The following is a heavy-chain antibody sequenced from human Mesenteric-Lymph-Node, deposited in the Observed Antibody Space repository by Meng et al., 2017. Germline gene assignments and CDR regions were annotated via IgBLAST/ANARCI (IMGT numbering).Heavy chain of an antibody. D-gene: IGHD6-19*01. Sequence: GESLKISCAASGFTFSNYWMSWVRQAPGKGLEWVANIKQDGTEKYYVDSVKGRFTISRDNAKNSLYLQMNSLRAEDTAVYYCARDLYFDVGIAVAGRYYYYYGMDVWGQGTTVTVSS. V-gene: IGHV3-7*01. CDR3: ARDLYFDVGIAVAGRYYYYYGMDV. CDR2: IKQDGTEK. CDR1: GFTFSNYW. J-gene: IGHJ6*02.